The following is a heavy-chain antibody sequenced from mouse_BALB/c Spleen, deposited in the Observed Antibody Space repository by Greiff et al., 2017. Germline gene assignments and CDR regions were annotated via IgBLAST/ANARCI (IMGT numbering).Heavy chain of an antibody. V-gene: IGHV14-3*02. Sequence: VQLQQSGAELVKPGASVKLSCTASGFNIKDTYMHWVKQRPEQGLEWIGRIDPANGNTKYDPKFQGKATITADTSSNTAYLQLSSLTSEDTAVYYCARGGGFRNWYFDVWGAGTTVTVSS. CDR3: ARGGGFRNWYFDV. J-gene: IGHJ1*01. CDR2: IDPANGNT. CDR1: GFNIKDTY.